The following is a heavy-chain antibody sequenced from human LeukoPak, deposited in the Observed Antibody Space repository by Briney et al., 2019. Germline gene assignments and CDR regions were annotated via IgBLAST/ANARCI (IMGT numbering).Heavy chain of an antibody. CDR3: AKDGRSYDYVWGFYY. D-gene: IGHD3-16*01. V-gene: IGHV3-23*01. CDR1: GFTFSSYA. CDR2: ISGSGGST. J-gene: IGHJ4*02. Sequence: EGSLRLSCAASGFTFSSYAMSWVRQAPGKGLEWVSAISGSGGSTYYADSVKGRFTISRDNSKNTLYLQMNSLRAEDMAVYYCAKDGRSYDYVWGFYYWGQGTLVTVSS.